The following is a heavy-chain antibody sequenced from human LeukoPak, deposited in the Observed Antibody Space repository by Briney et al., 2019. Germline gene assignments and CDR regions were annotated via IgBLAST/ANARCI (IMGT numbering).Heavy chain of an antibody. V-gene: IGHV1-69*13. J-gene: IGHJ5*02. CDR1: GYTFTSYG. D-gene: IGHD3-10*01. CDR2: IIPIFGTT. Sequence: SVKVSCKASGYTFTSYGISWVRQAPGQGLEWMGGIIPIFGTTNYAQKFQGRVTITADESTSTAYMELTSLRSEDTAVYYCARGRQFGEENWFDPWGQGTLVTVSS. CDR3: ARGRQFGEENWFDP.